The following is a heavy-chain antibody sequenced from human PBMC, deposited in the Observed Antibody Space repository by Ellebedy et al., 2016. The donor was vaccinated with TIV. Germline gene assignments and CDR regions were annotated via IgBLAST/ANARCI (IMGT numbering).Heavy chain of an antibody. V-gene: IGHV3-74*01. CDR2: IDFDGTTT. CDR3: AKDLGYSGSWVYYYYGMDV. CDR1: GFSFSYYW. J-gene: IGHJ6*02. D-gene: IGHD6-13*01. Sequence: GGSLRLSCAASGFSFSYYWMHWVRQAPGKGLVWVSRIDFDGTTTSHADSVKGRFTISRDNSQNTLYLQMSSLRAEDTALYYCAKDLGYSGSWVYYYYGMDVWGQGTTVTVSS.